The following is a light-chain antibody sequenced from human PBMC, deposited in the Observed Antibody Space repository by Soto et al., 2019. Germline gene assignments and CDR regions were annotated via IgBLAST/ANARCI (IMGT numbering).Light chain of an antibody. V-gene: IGKV1-17*02. CDR2: ASS. J-gene: IGKJ3*01. CDR3: LQHNSLPFT. CDR1: QDIGDD. Sequence: DIQMTQSPSSLSASVGDRVTITCRASQDIGDDLDWFQQKPGKAPKRLIYASSGLQSGAPARFSGSGSGTEFAPTISNLYPEDFATYYCLQHNSLPFTFGPGTKVDVK.